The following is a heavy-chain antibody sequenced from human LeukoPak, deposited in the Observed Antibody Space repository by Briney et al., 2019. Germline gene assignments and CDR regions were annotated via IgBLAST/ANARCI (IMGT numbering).Heavy chain of an antibody. CDR1: GYTLTELS. CDR2: FDPEDGET. CDR3: AVDTTMGDGAFDI. Sequence: ASVRVSSKVSGYTLTELSMHWVRQAPGIGLEWMGGFDPEDGETFYAQRFQGRLTMTEDTSTDTAYMELSSLRSDDTAVYYCAVDTTMGDGAFDIWGQGTMVTVSS. J-gene: IGHJ3*02. D-gene: IGHD5-18*01. V-gene: IGHV1-24*01.